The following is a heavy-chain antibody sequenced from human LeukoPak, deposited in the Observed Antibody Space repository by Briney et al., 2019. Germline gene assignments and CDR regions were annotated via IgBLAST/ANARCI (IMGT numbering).Heavy chain of an antibody. J-gene: IGHJ4*02. CDR1: GYTFTSYG. CDR2: ISAYNGNT. Sequence: ASVEVSCKASGYTFTSYGISWVRQAPGQGLEWMGWISAYNGNTNYAQKLQGRVTMTTDTSTSTAYMELRSLRSDDTAVYYCARDSIVATIWTLDYWGQGTLVTVSS. CDR3: ARDSIVATIWTLDY. D-gene: IGHD5-12*01. V-gene: IGHV1-18*01.